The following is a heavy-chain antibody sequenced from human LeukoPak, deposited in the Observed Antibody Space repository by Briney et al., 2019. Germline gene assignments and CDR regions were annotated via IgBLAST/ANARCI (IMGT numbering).Heavy chain of an antibody. D-gene: IGHD5-24*01. CDR3: ARDLRGDGYNPDY. V-gene: IGHV3-30-3*01. Sequence: PGRSLRLSCAASGFTFSSYAMHWVRQAPGKGLEWVAVISYDGSNKYYADSVKGRFTISRDNSKNTLYLQMNSLRAEDTAVYYCARDLRGDGYNPDYWGQGTLVTVSS. CDR1: GFTFSSYA. J-gene: IGHJ4*02. CDR2: ISYDGSNK.